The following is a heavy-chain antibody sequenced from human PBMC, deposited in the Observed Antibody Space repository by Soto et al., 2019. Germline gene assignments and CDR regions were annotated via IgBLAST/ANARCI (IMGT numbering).Heavy chain of an antibody. CDR3: AHAPAVNTPYYFDY. D-gene: IGHD4-17*01. Sequence: QITLKESGPTLVKPTQTLTLTCTFSGFSLITSEVGVGWIRQPPGKALEWLALIYWDDDKRYSPSLKSRLTITNDTSKNQVVLTMTNMDPVDTATYYCAHAPAVNTPYYFDYWGQGTLVTVSS. V-gene: IGHV2-5*02. CDR2: IYWDDDK. J-gene: IGHJ4*02. CDR1: GFSLITSEVG.